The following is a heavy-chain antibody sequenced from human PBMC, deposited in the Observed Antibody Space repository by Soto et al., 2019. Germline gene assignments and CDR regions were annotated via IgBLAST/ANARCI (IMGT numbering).Heavy chain of an antibody. J-gene: IGHJ4*02. CDR2: IYYSGST. V-gene: IGHV4-59*08. CDR1: GGSINSYY. D-gene: IGHD3-10*01. Sequence: QVQLQESGPGLVKPSETLSLTCTVSGGSINSYYWSWIRQPPGKGLEWIGYIYYSGSTNYNPSLKSRDTISVDTSKNQVSLKLSSVTAADTAVYYCARRYGLGFDFCGQGTLVTVSS. CDR3: ARRYGLGFDF.